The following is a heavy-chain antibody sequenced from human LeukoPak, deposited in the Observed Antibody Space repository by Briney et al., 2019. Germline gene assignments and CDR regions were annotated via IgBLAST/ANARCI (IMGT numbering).Heavy chain of an antibody. CDR1: GGSFSGYY. CDR2: INHSGST. J-gene: IGHJ6*02. CDR3: ARGAHYLGRYYYYGMDV. D-gene: IGHD3-10*01. V-gene: IGHV4-34*01. Sequence: SETLSLTCAVYGGSFSGYYWSWIRQPPGKGLEWIGEINHSGSTNYNPSLKSRVTISVDTSKNQFSLKLSSVTAADTAVYYCARGAHYLGRYYYYGMDVWGQGTTVTVSS.